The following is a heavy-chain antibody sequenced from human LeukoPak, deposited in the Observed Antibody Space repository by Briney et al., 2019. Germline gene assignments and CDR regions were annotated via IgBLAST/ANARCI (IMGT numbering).Heavy chain of an antibody. CDR3: AREVYSSGWSSFDY. CDR2: INSDGSST. Sequence: GGSLRLSCAASGFTFSSYWMHWVRQAPGKGLVWVSRINSDGSSTIHADSVKGRFTISRDNAKNTLYLQMHSLRAEATAVYYCAREVYSSGWSSFDYWGQGTLVTVSS. CDR1: GFTFSSYW. J-gene: IGHJ4*02. D-gene: IGHD6-19*01. V-gene: IGHV3-74*01.